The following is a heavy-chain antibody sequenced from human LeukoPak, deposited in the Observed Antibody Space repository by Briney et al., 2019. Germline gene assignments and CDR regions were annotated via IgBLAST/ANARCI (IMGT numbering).Heavy chain of an antibody. CDR1: GFTFSSYS. CDR2: ISSSSSYI. Sequence: GGSLRLSCAASGFTFSSYSMNWVRQAPGKGLEWVSSISSSSSYIYYADSVKGRFTISRDNAKNSLYLQMNSLRAEDTAVYYCAREGVATGRSFDYWGQGTLVTVSS. D-gene: IGHD2-21*02. V-gene: IGHV3-21*01. J-gene: IGHJ4*02. CDR3: AREGVATGRSFDY.